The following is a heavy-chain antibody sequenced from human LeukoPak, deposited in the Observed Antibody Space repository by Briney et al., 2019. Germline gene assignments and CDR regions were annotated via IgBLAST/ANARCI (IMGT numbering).Heavy chain of an antibody. J-gene: IGHJ4*02. CDR1: GFTLSSYS. V-gene: IGHV3-21*01. D-gene: IGHD5-24*01. Sequence: GGSLRLSCAASGFTLSSYSMNWVRQAPGKGLEWVSSISSSSSYIYYADSVKGRFTISRDNAKNSLYLQMNSLRAEDTAVYYCARDRDGYSDWSYYFDYWGQGTLVTVSS. CDR3: ARDRDGYSDWSYYFDY. CDR2: ISSSSSYI.